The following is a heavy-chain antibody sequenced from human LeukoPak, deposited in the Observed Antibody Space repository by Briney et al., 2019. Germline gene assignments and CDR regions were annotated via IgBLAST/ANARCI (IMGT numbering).Heavy chain of an antibody. CDR2: INSDGSWT. D-gene: IGHD2/OR15-2a*01. V-gene: IGHV3-74*01. Sequence: GGSLRLSCAASGNYWMHWVRHVPGKGLVWVSHINSDGSWTSYADSVKGRFTISKDNAKNTVYLQMNSLRAEDTAVYYCVSFYETYWGRGTLVTVSS. CDR1: GNYW. J-gene: IGHJ4*02. CDR3: VSFYETY.